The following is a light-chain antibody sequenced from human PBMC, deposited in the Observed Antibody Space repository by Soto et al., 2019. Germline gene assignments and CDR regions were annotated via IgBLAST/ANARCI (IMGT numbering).Light chain of an antibody. Sequence: EIVMTQSPATLSVSPGERATLSCRASQSVSSNLAWYQQKPGQAPRLLIYDAFTRATGIPARFSGSGSGTEFTLTISSLQSEDFALYYCQQYDDWPRTFGQGTKVEI. V-gene: IGKV3-15*01. J-gene: IGKJ1*01. CDR1: QSVSSN. CDR2: DAF. CDR3: QQYDDWPRT.